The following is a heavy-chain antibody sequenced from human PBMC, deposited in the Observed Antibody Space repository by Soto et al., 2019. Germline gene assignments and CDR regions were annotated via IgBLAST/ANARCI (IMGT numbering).Heavy chain of an antibody. V-gene: IGHV3-30*05. CDR2: ISSDGRKL. CDR3: ARHPFRRSETWRNNWLDP. Sequence: PGGSLRLSCAASGFTFSSYAMSCVRQAPGKGLEWVALISSDGRKLYYSNSVKGRFTISRDTSKDTLYLQMDSLTPEGTAVYYCARHPFRRSETWRNNWLDPWGQGTLVTVSS. CDR1: GFTFSSYA. J-gene: IGHJ5*02.